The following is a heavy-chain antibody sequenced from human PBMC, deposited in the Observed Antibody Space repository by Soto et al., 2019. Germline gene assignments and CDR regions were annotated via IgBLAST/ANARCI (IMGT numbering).Heavy chain of an antibody. V-gene: IGHV3-23*01. Sequence: GGSLRLSCAASGFTFSSYAMSWVRQAPGKGLEWVSAISGSGGSTYYADSVKGRFTISRDNSKNTLYLQMNSLRAEDTAVYYCAKWDVDIVATDNDYWGQGTLVTVSS. CDR2: ISGSGGST. J-gene: IGHJ4*02. CDR3: AKWDVDIVATDNDY. D-gene: IGHD5-12*01. CDR1: GFTFSSYA.